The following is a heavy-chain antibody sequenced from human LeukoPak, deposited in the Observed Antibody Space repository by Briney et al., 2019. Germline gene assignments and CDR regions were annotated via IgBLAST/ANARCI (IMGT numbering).Heavy chain of an antibody. D-gene: IGHD1-26*01. CDR2: IIPILGIA. J-gene: IGHJ6*02. CDR1: GGTFSSYA. Sequence: ASVKVSCKASGGTFSSYAISWVRQAPGQGLEWMGRIIPILGIANYAQKFQGRVTITADTSTSTAYMELRSLRSDDTAVYYCARGWCGSHHYGMDVWGQGTAVTVSS. V-gene: IGHV1-69*04. CDR3: ARGWCGSHHYGMDV.